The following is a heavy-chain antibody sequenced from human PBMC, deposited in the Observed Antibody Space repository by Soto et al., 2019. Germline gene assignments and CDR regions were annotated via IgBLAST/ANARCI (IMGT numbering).Heavy chain of an antibody. V-gene: IGHV4-4*02. CDR1: NGSISSSNW. J-gene: IGHJ4*02. CDR2: IYHTGST. CDR3: ARAVACLDFDY. D-gene: IGHD6-19*01. Sequence: HVQLQESGPGLVKPSGTLSLTCAVSNGSISSSNWWNWVRQPPGMELEWIGEIYHTGSTNYNPSLKSRVTISVDKSKNQFSLRLNSVTAADTAVYYCARAVACLDFDYWAQGTLVTVSS.